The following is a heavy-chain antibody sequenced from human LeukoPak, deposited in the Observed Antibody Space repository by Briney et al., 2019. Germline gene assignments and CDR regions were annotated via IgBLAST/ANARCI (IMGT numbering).Heavy chain of an antibody. CDR2: LYYSGST. J-gene: IGHJ4*02. Sequence: SETLSLTCTVSGGSISSSSYFWGWTRQPPGEGLEWIGSLYYSGSTYYNPSLKSRVTISVDTSENQVSLKLSSVTAADTAVYYCARGSTVVPSPLYYFDYWGQGTLVTVSS. CDR1: GGSISSSSYF. D-gene: IGHD4-23*01. V-gene: IGHV4-39*01. CDR3: ARGSTVVPSPLYYFDY.